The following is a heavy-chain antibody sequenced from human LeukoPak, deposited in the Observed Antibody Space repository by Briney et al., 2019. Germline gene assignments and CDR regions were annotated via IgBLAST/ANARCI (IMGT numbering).Heavy chain of an antibody. V-gene: IGHV4-34*01. J-gene: IGHJ4*02. D-gene: IGHD3-22*01. CDR1: AQSPSSSYY. Sequence: TSETLSLTCALYAQSPSSSYYWSWIRQTPGGALEWIGEINHSGYTNYNPSLKSRVPLSIDTTKNQFSLRLDSVTSADTAVYYCSRQVVGNDYWGQGTLVTVSS. CDR3: SRQVVGNDY. CDR2: INHSGYT.